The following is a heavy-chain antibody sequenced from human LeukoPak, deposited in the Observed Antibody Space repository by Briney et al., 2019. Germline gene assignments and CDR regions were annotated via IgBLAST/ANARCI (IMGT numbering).Heavy chain of an antibody. CDR1: GFTFSSYS. D-gene: IGHD3-10*01. CDR2: ISSSSSYI. J-gene: IGHJ4*02. CDR3: AKEPYGSGSYYTPFDY. V-gene: IGHV3-21*04. Sequence: PGGSLRLSCAASGFTFSSYSMNWVRQAPGKGLEWVSSISSSSSYIYYADSVKGRFTISRDNAKNSLYLQMNSLRAEDTAVYYCAKEPYGSGSYYTPFDYWGQGTLVTVSS.